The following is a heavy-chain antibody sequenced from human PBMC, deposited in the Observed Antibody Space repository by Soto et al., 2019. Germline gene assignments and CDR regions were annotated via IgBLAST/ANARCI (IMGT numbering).Heavy chain of an antibody. Sequence: ASVKVSCKASGYTITSYGISWVRQAPGQGLEWMGWISAYNGNTNYAQKLQGRVTMTTDTSTSTAYMELRSLRSDDTAVYYCARDLGCSSTSCYTRFDPWGQGTLVTVSS. CDR2: ISAYNGNT. J-gene: IGHJ5*02. D-gene: IGHD2-2*02. CDR3: ARDLGCSSTSCYTRFDP. V-gene: IGHV1-18*01. CDR1: GYTITSYG.